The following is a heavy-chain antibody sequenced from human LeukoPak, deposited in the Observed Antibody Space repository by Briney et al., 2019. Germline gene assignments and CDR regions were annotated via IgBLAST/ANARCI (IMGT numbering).Heavy chain of an antibody. Sequence: SETLSLTCTVSGGSISSSSYYWGWIRQPPGKGLEWIGSIYYSGSTNYNPSLKSRVTISVDTSKNQFSLKLSSVTTADTAVYYCARDAGYSSSWYSYGMDVWGQGTTVTVSS. CDR3: ARDAGYSSSWYSYGMDV. D-gene: IGHD6-13*01. CDR1: GGSISSSSYY. CDR2: IYYSGST. J-gene: IGHJ6*02. V-gene: IGHV4-39*07.